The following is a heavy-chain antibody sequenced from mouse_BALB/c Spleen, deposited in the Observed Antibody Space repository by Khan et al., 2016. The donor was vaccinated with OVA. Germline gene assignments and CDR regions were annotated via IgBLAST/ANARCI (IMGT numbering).Heavy chain of an antibody. J-gene: IGHJ4*01. Sequence: QVQLKESGPGLVAPSQSLSITCTVSGFSLTSYGVSWVRQPPGKGLEWLGLIWGDGSTNYHSALKSRLSISKDNYQSQDFLKLNSLQTDDTATYYCAVFETSYYAMDYWGQGTSVTVSS. CDR1: GFSLTSYG. CDR3: AVFETSYYAMDY. CDR2: IWGDGST. D-gene: IGHD3-2*01. V-gene: IGHV2-3*01.